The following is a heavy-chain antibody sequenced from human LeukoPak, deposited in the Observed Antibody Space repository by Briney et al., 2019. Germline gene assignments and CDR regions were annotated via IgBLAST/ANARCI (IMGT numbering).Heavy chain of an antibody. J-gene: IGHJ6*02. D-gene: IGHD3-16*02. CDR2: IYYSGST. V-gene: IGHV4-59*08. CDR3: ARLLGRYHGMDV. Sequence: SETRSLTCTVSGGSISSYYWSWIRQPPGKGLEWIGYIYYSGSTNYNPSLKSRVTISVDTSKNQFSLKLSSVTAADTAVYYCARLLGRYHGMDVWGQGTTVTVSS. CDR1: GGSISSYY.